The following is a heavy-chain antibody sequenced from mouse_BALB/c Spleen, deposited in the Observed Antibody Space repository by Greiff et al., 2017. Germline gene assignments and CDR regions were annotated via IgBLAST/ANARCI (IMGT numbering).Heavy chain of an antibody. D-gene: IGHD1-1*01. J-gene: IGHJ2*01. Sequence: QVQLQQSGAELVKPGASVKLSCKASGYTFTSYWMHWVKQRPGQGLEWIGEINPSNGRTNYNEKFKSKATLTVDKSSSTAYMQLSSLTSEDSAVYYCARSGDYGILDYWGQGTTLTVSS. V-gene: IGHV1S81*02. CDR1: GYTFTSYW. CDR2: INPSNGRT. CDR3: ARSGDYGILDY.